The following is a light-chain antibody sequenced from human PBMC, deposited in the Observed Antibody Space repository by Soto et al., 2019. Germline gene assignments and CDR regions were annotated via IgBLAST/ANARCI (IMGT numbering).Light chain of an antibody. CDR2: GAS. J-gene: IGKJ4*01. V-gene: IGKV3-11*01. CDR1: QTVNIY. CDR3: QQRSDWPLT. Sequence: EIVLTQSPATLSLSPGEGATLSCRTSQTVNIYLAWYQQKPGQAPRLLMYGASNRATGIPARFSGSGSGTDFTLTISSLETEDFAVYYCQQRSDWPLTFGGGTKVEIK.